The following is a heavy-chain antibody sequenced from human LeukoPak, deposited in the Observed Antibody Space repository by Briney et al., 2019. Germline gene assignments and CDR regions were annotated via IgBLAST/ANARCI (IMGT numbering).Heavy chain of an antibody. CDR1: GGSISSGSYY. CDR2: VSYDGDT. J-gene: IGHJ4*02. D-gene: IGHD1-14*01. Sequence: PSETLSLTCTVSGGSISSGSYYWTWIRQPAGKGLEWIGCVSYDGDTYYNPSLESRVTMSLDTPKRQFSLKLTSVTAADTAVYYCARDQNPTKWGQGTLVTVSS. V-gene: IGHV4-61*10. CDR3: ARDQNPTK.